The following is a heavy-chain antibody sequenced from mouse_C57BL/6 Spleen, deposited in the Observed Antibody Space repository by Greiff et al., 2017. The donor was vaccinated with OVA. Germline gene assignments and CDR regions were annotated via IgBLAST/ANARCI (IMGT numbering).Heavy chain of an antibody. CDR1: GFTFSDYG. Sequence: EVQLVEPGGGLVKPGGSLKLSCAASGFTFSDYGMHWVRQAPEKGLEWVAYISRGSSTIYYADTVKGRFTISRDNAKNTLFLQMTSLRAEDTAVYYCARDSNGWYFDVWGTGTTVTVSS. J-gene: IGHJ1*03. D-gene: IGHD2-5*01. V-gene: IGHV5-17*01. CDR3: ARDSNGWYFDV. CDR2: ISRGSSTI.